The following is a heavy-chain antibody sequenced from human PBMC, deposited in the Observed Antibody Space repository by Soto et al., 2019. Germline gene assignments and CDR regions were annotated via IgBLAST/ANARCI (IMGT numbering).Heavy chain of an antibody. V-gene: IGHV4-4*07. CDR3: ARDIGSGAYGEGY. Sequence: SETLSLACSVSGGSINSYWWSWIRQPAGKGRGWIGRVYSTGTTGYNPSLNSRATMSVETSKKLFSLKPTSVTAADTAVYYCARDIGSGAYGEGYWGQGSRVTVSS. J-gene: IGHJ4*02. D-gene: IGHD3-10*01. CDR2: VYSTGTT. CDR1: GGSINSYW.